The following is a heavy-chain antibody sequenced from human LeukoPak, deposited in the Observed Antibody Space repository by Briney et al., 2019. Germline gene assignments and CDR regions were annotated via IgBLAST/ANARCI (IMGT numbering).Heavy chain of an antibody. V-gene: IGHV4-59*01. D-gene: IGHD6-19*01. CDR1: GGSYSTYY. J-gene: IGHJ4*02. CDR2: ISYSGSS. CDR3: ARGIYSSGWYGFDY. Sequence: SETLSLTCPVPGGSYSTYYWSWIRQPPGKGLEXXXYISYSGSSNYNPSLXXRVTISVDTSKNQFSLKLNSVTAADTAVYYCARGIYSSGWYGFDYWGQGTLVTVSS.